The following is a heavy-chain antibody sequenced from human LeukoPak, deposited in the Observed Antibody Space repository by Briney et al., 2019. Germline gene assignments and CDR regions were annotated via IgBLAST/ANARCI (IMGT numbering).Heavy chain of an antibody. Sequence: SETLPLTCTVSGGSITNYYWSWIRQPAGKGLEWIGRIYTSGSTNYNPSLKSRVTMSVDTSKNQFSLKLSSVTAADTAVYYCASGTAMGGWYFDYWGQGTLVTVSS. D-gene: IGHD5-18*01. CDR2: IYTSGST. CDR1: GGSITNYY. CDR3: ASGTAMGGWYFDY. J-gene: IGHJ4*02. V-gene: IGHV4-4*07.